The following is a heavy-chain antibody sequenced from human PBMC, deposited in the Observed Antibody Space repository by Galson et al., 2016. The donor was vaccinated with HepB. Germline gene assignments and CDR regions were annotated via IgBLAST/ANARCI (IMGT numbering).Heavy chain of an antibody. D-gene: IGHD1-14*01. Sequence: SLRLSCAASGFMFSSSGMHWVRQAPGKGLEWVALIWYDGSQIYYADSVKGRFTISRSNSANTVYLEMTSLRAEDTAVYYCATDGLRTVLDFWGQGTLVTVSS. CDR2: IWYDGSQI. CDR3: ATDGLRTVLDF. CDR1: GFMFSSSG. J-gene: IGHJ4*02. V-gene: IGHV3-33*01.